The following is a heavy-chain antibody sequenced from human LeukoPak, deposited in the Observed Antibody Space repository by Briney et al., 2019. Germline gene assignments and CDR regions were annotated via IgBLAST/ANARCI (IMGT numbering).Heavy chain of an antibody. Sequence: PGGSLRLPCAASGFTFNTYWMHWVRPAPGKGLVWVSGINSDGSTTTYADSVKGRFTVSRDNAKNTLHLQMDSLRAEDTAVYYCARGRYYDMDVWGQGTTVTVSS. V-gene: IGHV3-74*03. CDR3: ARGRYYDMDV. CDR1: GFTFNTYW. J-gene: IGHJ6*02. CDR2: INSDGSTT.